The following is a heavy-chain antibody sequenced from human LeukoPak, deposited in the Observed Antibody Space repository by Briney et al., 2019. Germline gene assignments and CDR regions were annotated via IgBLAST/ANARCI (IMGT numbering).Heavy chain of an antibody. CDR1: GYTFTSYG. CDR2: ISAYNGNT. V-gene: IGHV1-18*01. D-gene: IGHD3-22*01. J-gene: IGHJ1*01. Sequence: ASVKVYCKASGYTFTSYGISWVRQAPGQGLEWMGWISAYNGNTNYAQKLQGRVTMTTDTSTSTAYMELRSLRSDDTAVYYCASEPYYYDSSGYPLFQHWGQGTLVTVSS. CDR3: ASEPYYYDSSGYPLFQH.